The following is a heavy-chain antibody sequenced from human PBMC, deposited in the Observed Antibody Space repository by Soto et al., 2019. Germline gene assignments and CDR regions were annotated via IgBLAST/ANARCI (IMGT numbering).Heavy chain of an antibody. CDR1: GFTVSSNY. Sequence: GGSLRLSCAASGFTVSSNYMSWVRQAPGKGLEWVSVIYSGGSTYYADSVKGRFTISRDNSKNTLYLQMNSLRAEDTAVYYCVRDSRTYYSGSGSYYFDYWGPGTLVTVSS. D-gene: IGHD3-10*01. CDR2: IYSGGST. J-gene: IGHJ4*02. V-gene: IGHV3-66*01. CDR3: VRDSRTYYSGSGSYYFDY.